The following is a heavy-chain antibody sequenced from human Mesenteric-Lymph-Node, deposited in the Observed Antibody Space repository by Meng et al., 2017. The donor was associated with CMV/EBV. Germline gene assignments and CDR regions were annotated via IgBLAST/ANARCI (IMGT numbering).Heavy chain of an antibody. CDR2: IDSTGWTT. CDR1: GFMFRSYE. J-gene: IGHJ4*02. CDR3: ASLIGAAPAFDY. V-gene: IGHV3-48*03. D-gene: IGHD6-13*01. Sequence: GESLKISCAASGFMFRSYEMNWVRQAPGGRLEWIADIDSTGWTTHYAVSVKGRFTISRDNAKSSLFLQMNSLRADDTALYYCASLIGAAPAFDYWGQGALVTVSS.